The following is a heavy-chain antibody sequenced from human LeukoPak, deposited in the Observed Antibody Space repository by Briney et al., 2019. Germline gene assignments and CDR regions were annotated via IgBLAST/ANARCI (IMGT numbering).Heavy chain of an antibody. CDR3: TTDVIAAAGGDY. D-gene: IGHD6-13*01. CDR1: GLTFITAW. Sequence: GGSLRLSCAASGLTFITAWMSGGRQGPGKGVEWVGRIKSKTDGGTTDYAAPVKGRFTISRDDSKNTLYLQMNSLKTEDTAVYYCTTDVIAAAGGDYWGQGTLVTVSS. V-gene: IGHV3-15*01. CDR2: IKSKTDGGTT. J-gene: IGHJ4*02.